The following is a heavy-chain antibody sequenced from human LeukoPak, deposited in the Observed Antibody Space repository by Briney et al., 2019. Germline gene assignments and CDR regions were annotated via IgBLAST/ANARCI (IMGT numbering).Heavy chain of an antibody. V-gene: IGHV4-34*01. D-gene: IGHD3-22*01. Sequence: SETLSLTCIVSGGSLRDTYWSWIRQSPGKGLEWIAEIKHGGSTNYNPSLKSRVTISADTSKNEISLKLSTVTAADTAVYYCARLQFLSGGYYAFDSWGQGSLVTVSS. J-gene: IGHJ4*02. CDR1: GGSLRDTY. CDR2: IKHGGST. CDR3: ARLQFLSGGYYAFDS.